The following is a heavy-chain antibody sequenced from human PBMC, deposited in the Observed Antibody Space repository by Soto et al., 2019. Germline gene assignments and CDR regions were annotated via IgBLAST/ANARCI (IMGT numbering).Heavy chain of an antibody. CDR2: ISYDGTDE. J-gene: IGHJ5*02. CDR1: GFSFSSYG. Sequence: GGSLRLSCAASGFSFSSYGMHWVRQAPGKGLEWVAMISYDGTDEYYADSVKGRFTISRDNSKNAVYLQMNSLRAEDTAVYYCAKDILTPIYYDSSGYSLGFDPWGQGTLVTVSS. D-gene: IGHD3-22*01. CDR3: AKDILTPIYYDSSGYSLGFDP. V-gene: IGHV3-30*18.